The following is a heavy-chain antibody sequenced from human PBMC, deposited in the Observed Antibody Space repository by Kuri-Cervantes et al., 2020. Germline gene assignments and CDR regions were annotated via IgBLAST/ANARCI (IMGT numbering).Heavy chain of an antibody. J-gene: IGHJ6*02. CDR1: GFTFSSYA. D-gene: IGHD6-13*01. CDR3: ARGDSSSWLDYYYYGMDV. Sequence: GGSLRLSCAASGFTFSSYAMHWVRQAPGKGLEWVAVISYDGSNKYYADSVKGRFTISRDNSKNTLYLQMNSLRAEDTAVYYCARGDSSSWLDYYYYGMDVWGQGTTVTVSS. V-gene: IGHV3-30-3*01. CDR2: ISYDGSNK.